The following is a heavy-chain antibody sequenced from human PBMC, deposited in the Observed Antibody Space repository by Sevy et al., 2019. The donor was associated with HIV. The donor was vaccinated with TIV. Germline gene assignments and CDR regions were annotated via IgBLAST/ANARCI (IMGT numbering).Heavy chain of an antibody. D-gene: IGHD6-19*01. CDR1: GFSISGYG. V-gene: IGHV3-33*01. CDR2: IWYDGTNK. Sequence: GGSLRLSCAASGFSISGYGMHWVRQAPGKGLEWVAVIWYDGTNKEYADSVKGRFTISRVNSKNTLYLQMNSLRAEDTAVYYCAREDIRVAGIGYYFHSWGQGTLVTVSS. J-gene: IGHJ4*02. CDR3: AREDIRVAGIGYYFHS.